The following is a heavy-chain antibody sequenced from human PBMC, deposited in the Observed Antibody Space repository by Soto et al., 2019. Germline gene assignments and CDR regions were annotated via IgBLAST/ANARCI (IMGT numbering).Heavy chain of an antibody. Sequence: GGSLRLSCAASGFTFSSYAMSWVRQAPGKGLEWVSTISGGGDTTFYADSVKGRLTISRDKSKNTLYLYMNSLRAEDTAIYYCTKQAAYSSGWSDYWGQGTLVTVSS. D-gene: IGHD6-19*01. CDR3: TKQAAYSSGWSDY. V-gene: IGHV3-23*01. J-gene: IGHJ4*02. CDR2: ISGGGDTT. CDR1: GFTFSSYA.